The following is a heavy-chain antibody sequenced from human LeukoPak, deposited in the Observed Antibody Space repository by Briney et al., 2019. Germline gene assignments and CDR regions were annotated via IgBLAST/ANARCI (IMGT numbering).Heavy chain of an antibody. CDR1: GCTFTSYD. V-gene: IGHV1-8*01. Sequence: SMKVSCKTSGCTFTSYDINWVRQATGQGLEWMGWMNPNSGNTGYAQKFQGRVTMTRNTSISTAYMELSSLRSEDTAVYYCARGYSSGWPDYWGQGTLVTVSS. D-gene: IGHD6-19*01. CDR2: MNPNSGNT. J-gene: IGHJ4*02. CDR3: ARGYSSGWPDY.